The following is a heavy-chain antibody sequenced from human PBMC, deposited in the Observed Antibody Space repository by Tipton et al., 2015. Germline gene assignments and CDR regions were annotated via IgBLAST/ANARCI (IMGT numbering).Heavy chain of an antibody. CDR1: GSSVSSGNYY. CDR3: ARFRYYGSGSERGYFHGLDV. D-gene: IGHD3-10*01. CDR2: VSHSDTS. J-gene: IGHJ6*02. Sequence: TLSLTCSVSGSSVSSGNYYWSWIRQPPGKGLEWIGYVSHSDTSHYNPSLKSRVTISVDTSKSQFFLKLSSVTAADTAVYYCARFRYYGSGSERGYFHGLDVWGQGTTVTVSS. V-gene: IGHV4-61*01.